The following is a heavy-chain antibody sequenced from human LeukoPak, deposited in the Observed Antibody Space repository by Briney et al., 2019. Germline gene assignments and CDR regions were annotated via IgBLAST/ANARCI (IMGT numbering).Heavy chain of an antibody. V-gene: IGHV3-30-3*01. Sequence: GRSLRLSCAASGFTFSSHAMHWVRQAPGKGLEWVAVISYDGSNKYYADSVKGRFTISRDNSKNTLYLQMNSLRAEDTAVYYCARAKYDFWSGYYTGIGSYWGQGTLVTVSS. J-gene: IGHJ4*02. CDR1: GFTFSSHA. D-gene: IGHD3-3*01. CDR3: ARAKYDFWSGYYTGIGSY. CDR2: ISYDGSNK.